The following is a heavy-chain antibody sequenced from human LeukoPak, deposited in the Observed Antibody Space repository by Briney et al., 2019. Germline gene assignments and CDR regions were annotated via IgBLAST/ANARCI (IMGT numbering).Heavy chain of an antibody. CDR1: GCSFTSYW. Sequence: GESLKISCKGSGCSFTSYWIGWVRQMPGKGLEWMGIIYPGDSDTRYSPSFQGQVTISADKSISTAYLQWSSLKASDTAMYYCARHSTRYCSGGSCSAPDYWGQGTLVTVSS. CDR3: ARHSTRYCSGGSCSAPDY. CDR2: IYPGDSDT. V-gene: IGHV5-51*01. J-gene: IGHJ4*02. D-gene: IGHD2-15*01.